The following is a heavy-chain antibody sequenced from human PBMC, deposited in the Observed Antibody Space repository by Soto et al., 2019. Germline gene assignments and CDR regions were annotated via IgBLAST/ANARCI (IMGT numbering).Heavy chain of an antibody. CDR1: GFTFSSYG. CDR3: AKEPYYYDSSGYYDY. V-gene: IGHV3-30*18. J-gene: IGHJ4*02. D-gene: IGHD3-22*01. Sequence: GESLRLSCAASGFTFSSYGMHWVRQAPGKGLEWVAVISYDGSNKYYADSVKGRFTISRDNSKNTLYLQMNSLRAEDTAVYYCAKEPYYYDSSGYYDYWGQGTLVTVSS. CDR2: ISYDGSNK.